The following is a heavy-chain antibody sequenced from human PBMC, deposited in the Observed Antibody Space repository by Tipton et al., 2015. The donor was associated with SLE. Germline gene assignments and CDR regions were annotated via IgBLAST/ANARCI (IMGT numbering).Heavy chain of an antibody. CDR1: GASISSSSYF. J-gene: IGHJ6*02. V-gene: IGHV4-39*07. CDR2: IDNSGST. D-gene: IGHD3-16*01. Sequence: TLSLTCTVSGASISSSSYFWGWIRQSPGKGLEWIGSIDNSGSTYDNPSLRSRVTISVDTSKNQFSLTLTSVTSADTTVYYCARVQEGGYYFYGMDVWGQGTTVTVSS. CDR3: ARVQEGGYYFYGMDV.